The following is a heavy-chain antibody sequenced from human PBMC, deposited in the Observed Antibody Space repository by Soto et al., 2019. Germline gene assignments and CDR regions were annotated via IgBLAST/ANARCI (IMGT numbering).Heavy chain of an antibody. J-gene: IGHJ6*02. Sequence: GASLRLSCAASGFTFSSYGMHRVRQAPGKGLEWVAVISYDGSNKYYADSVKGRFTISRDNSKNTLYLQMNSLRAEDTAVYYCAKLVSESLEKFMDVWGQGTPVTDS. CDR1: GFTFSSYG. CDR3: AKLVSESLEKFMDV. CDR2: ISYDGSNK. D-gene: IGHD3-10*01. V-gene: IGHV3-30*18.